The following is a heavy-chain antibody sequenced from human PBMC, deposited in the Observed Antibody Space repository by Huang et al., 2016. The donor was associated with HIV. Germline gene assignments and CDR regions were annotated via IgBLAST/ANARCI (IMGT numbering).Heavy chain of an antibody. CDR2: INTSGST. CDR1: GGSFSGYY. D-gene: IGHD3-10*01. J-gene: IGHJ3*02. Sequence: QVQLQQWGAGLLKPSETLSLTCAVYGGSFSGYYWSWIRQPPGKGLEWIGEINTSGSTNYNPSLTSRVTISVDTSKNQFSLNLSSVTAADTAVYYCASDYYGSGSYYTRGAFDIWGQGTMVTVSS. CDR3: ASDYYGSGSYYTRGAFDI. V-gene: IGHV4-34*01.